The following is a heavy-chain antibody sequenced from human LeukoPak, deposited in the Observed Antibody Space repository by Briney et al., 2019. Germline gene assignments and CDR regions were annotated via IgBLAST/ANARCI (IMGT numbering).Heavy chain of an antibody. CDR1: GGSISISNYY. D-gene: IGHD1-26*01. V-gene: IGHV4-39*01. Sequence: PSETLSRTCTVSGGSISISNYYWGWIRQPPGRVLEWIGSISYSGTYYNPSLKSRLTISVDTSKNHFSLNLRSVTAADTAVYYCARRTSNPVGAIDYWGQGTLVTVSP. CDR3: ARRTSNPVGAIDY. J-gene: IGHJ4*02. CDR2: ISYSGT.